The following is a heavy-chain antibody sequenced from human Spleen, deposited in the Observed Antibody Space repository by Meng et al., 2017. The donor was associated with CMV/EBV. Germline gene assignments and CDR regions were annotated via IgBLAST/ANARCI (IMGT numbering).Heavy chain of an antibody. CDR2: IYHSGST. CDR3: ARTPFRDYFDS. V-gene: IGHV4-38-2*02. Sequence: SETLSLTCTVSGYSISSGYYWGWIRQPPGKGLEWIGSIYHSGSTYYNPSLKSRVTISVDRSQNQVSLTLTSVTAADTAMYYCARTPFRDYFDSWGQGTLVTVSS. CDR1: GYSISSGYY. J-gene: IGHJ4*02.